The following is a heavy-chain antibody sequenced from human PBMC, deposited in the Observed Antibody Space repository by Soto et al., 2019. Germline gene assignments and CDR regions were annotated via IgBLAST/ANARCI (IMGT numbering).Heavy chain of an antibody. Sequence: LRLSCAASGFTFSSYAMSWVRQAPGKGLEWVSAISGSGGSTYYADSVKGRFTISRDNSKNTLYLQMNSLRAEDTAVYYCAKDTLVVVAAKVDYWGQGTLVTVSS. V-gene: IGHV3-23*01. D-gene: IGHD2-15*01. CDR1: GFTFSSYA. CDR3: AKDTLVVVAAKVDY. CDR2: ISGSGGST. J-gene: IGHJ4*02.